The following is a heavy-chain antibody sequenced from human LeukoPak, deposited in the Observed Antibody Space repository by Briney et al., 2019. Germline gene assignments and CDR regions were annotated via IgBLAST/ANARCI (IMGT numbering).Heavy chain of an antibody. V-gene: IGHV3-7*01. CDR3: ARVPPDSSSWYYRAFRDYYYMDV. CDR1: GFTFSSYW. CDR2: IKQDGSEK. D-gene: IGHD6-13*01. Sequence: GGSLRLSCAASGFTFSSYWMSWVRQAPGKGLEWVANIKQDGSEKYYVDSVKGRFTISRDNAKNSLYLQMNSLRAEDTAVYHCARVPPDSSSWYYRAFRDYYYMDVWGKGTTVTVSS. J-gene: IGHJ6*03.